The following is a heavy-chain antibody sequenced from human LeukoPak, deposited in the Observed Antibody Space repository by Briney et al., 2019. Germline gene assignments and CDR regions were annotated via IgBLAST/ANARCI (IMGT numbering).Heavy chain of an antibody. V-gene: IGHV3-74*01. D-gene: IGHD4-17*01. CDR2: INPDGTIT. Sequence: GGPLRLSCAASGFTLSGYWIHWVRQAPGKGLVWVARINPDGTITSYADSVKGRITISRDNAKNTLYLQMHSLRAEDTAVYYCARDFHGDHDYWGQGTLVTVSP. CDR1: GFTLSGYW. CDR3: ARDFHGDHDY. J-gene: IGHJ4*02.